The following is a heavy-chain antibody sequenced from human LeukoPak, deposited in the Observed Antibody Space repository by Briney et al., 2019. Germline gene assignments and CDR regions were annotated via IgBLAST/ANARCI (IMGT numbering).Heavy chain of an antibody. CDR1: GFTFSSYG. D-gene: IGHD3-10*01. V-gene: IGHV3-33*01. CDR3: ARDKYGPGRDAFDI. J-gene: IGHJ3*02. CDR2: IWYDGSNK. Sequence: GGSLRLSCAASGFTFSSYGMHWVRQAPGKGLEWVAVIWYDGSNKYYADSVKGRFTISRDNSKNTLYLQMNSLRAEDTAVYYCARDKYGPGRDAFDIWGQGTMVTVSS.